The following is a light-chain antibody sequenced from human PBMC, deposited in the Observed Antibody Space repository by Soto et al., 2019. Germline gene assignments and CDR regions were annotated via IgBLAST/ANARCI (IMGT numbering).Light chain of an antibody. V-gene: IGLV1-40*01. Sequence: QSVLTQPPSVSGAPGHTVTISCPGSSSNIGPTYDVHWYQQLPGPTPKLLIYANTNRPSGVPDRFSASTSGTSASLAITGLQAEDEADYFCQSYDSSLSGYVFGTGTKGTVL. CDR3: QSYDSSLSGYV. J-gene: IGLJ1*01. CDR1: SSNIGPTYD. CDR2: ANT.